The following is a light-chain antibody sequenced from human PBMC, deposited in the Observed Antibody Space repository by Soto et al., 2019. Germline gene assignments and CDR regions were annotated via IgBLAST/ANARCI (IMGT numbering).Light chain of an antibody. J-gene: IGKJ1*01. CDR2: KVS. CDR3: QHYNSYSEA. Sequence: DIQMTQSPSTLSGSVGDRVTITCLASQTISSWLAWYQQKPGKAPKLLIYKVSTLKSGVPSRFSGSGSGTEFTLTISSLQPDDFATYYCQHYNSYSEAFGQGTKVDIK. CDR1: QTISSW. V-gene: IGKV1-5*03.